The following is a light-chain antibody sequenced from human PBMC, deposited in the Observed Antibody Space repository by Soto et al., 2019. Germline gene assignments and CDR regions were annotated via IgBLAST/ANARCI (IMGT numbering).Light chain of an antibody. CDR2: EVS. V-gene: IGLV2-8*01. Sequence: LTQPPSASGSPGQSVTISCTGTSSDVGGYNYVSWYQQHPGKAPKLMIYEVSKRPSGVPDRFSGSKSGNTASLTVSGLQAEDEADYYCSSYAGSNNSVFGTGTKVTVL. CDR1: SSDVGGYNY. CDR3: SSYAGSNNSV. J-gene: IGLJ1*01.